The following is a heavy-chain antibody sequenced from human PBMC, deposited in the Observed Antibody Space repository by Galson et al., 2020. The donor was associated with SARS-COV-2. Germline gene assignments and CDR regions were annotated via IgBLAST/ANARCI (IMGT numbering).Heavy chain of an antibody. Sequence: GGSLRLSCAASGFTFSSYAMHWVRQAPGKGLEWVAVISYDGSNKYYADSVKGRFTISRDNSKNTLYLQMNSLRAEDTAVYYCARAGGGSYYYGMDVWGQGTTVTVSS. J-gene: IGHJ6*02. D-gene: IGHD3-16*01. CDR1: GFTFSSYA. CDR2: ISYDGSNK. CDR3: ARAGGGSYYYGMDV. V-gene: IGHV3-30*04.